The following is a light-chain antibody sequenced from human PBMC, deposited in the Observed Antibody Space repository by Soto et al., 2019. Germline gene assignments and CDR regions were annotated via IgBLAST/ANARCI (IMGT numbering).Light chain of an antibody. CDR1: KLGDKY. CDR3: QAWYSNPF. J-gene: IGLJ1*01. CDR2: QDS. V-gene: IGLV3-1*01. Sequence: SYELTQPPSVSVSPGQTASITCSGDKLGDKYACWYQQKPGQSPVLVIYQDSKRPSGIPERFSGSNSGNTATLTISGTQAMDEADYYCQAWYSNPFFGTGTKLTVL.